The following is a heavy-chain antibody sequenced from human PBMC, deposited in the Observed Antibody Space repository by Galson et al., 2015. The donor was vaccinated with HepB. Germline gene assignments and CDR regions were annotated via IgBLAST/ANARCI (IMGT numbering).Heavy chain of an antibody. Sequence: LTCTVYDGSISSTDYYWGWIRRPPGKGLEWIGSVFYSGTTYYNTSLKSRVTISVDTSKNQFSLKVSSVTAADTAVYYRARAPIHYGSYGMDVWGRGTTVTVSS. CDR3: ARAPIHYGSYGMDV. V-gene: IGHV4-39*07. CDR2: VFYSGTT. CDR1: DGSISSTDYY. D-gene: IGHD3-10*01. J-gene: IGHJ6*02.